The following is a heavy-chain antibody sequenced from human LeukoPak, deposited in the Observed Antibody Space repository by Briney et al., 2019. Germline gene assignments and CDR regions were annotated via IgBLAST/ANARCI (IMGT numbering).Heavy chain of an antibody. Sequence: GGSLRLSCAASGFTFSSYWMHWVRQAPGKGLVWVSRINSDGSSTSYADSVKGRFTISRDNAKNTLYLQTNSLRAEDTAVYYCARGGSYSPAQIHGMDVWGKGTTVTVSS. CDR2: INSDGSST. D-gene: IGHD2-15*01. CDR3: ARGGSYSPAQIHGMDV. CDR1: GFTFSSYW. V-gene: IGHV3-74*01. J-gene: IGHJ6*04.